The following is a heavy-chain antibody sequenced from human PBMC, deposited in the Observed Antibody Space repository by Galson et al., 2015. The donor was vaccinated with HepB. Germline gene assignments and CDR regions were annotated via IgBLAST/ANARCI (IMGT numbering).Heavy chain of an antibody. J-gene: IGHJ4*02. CDR3: ARTGTKVDY. CDR1: GFTFSDYY. Sequence: SLRLSCAASGFTFSDYYMSWIRQAPGKGLEWVSYISSSSSYTNYADSVKGRFTISRDNAKNSLYLQMNSLRAEDTAVFYCARTGTKVDYWGQGTLVTVSS. CDR2: ISSSSSYT. D-gene: IGHD1-7*01. V-gene: IGHV3-11*06.